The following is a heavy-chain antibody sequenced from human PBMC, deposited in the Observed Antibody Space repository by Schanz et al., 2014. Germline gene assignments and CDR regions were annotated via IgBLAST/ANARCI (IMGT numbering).Heavy chain of an antibody. CDR1: RIIFGTYS. Sequence: EVQLVESGGGLVKPGGSLRLSCTASRIIFGTYSMNWIRQTPKGLEWVSSINSRSNFIYYADSVKGRFTISRDNAKNSLYLQMNSLRAGDTAVYYCARDHQWLARYYMDVWGKGTTVTVSS. CDR3: ARDHQWLARYYMDV. CDR2: INSRSNFI. D-gene: IGHD6-19*01. V-gene: IGHV3-21*01. J-gene: IGHJ6*03.